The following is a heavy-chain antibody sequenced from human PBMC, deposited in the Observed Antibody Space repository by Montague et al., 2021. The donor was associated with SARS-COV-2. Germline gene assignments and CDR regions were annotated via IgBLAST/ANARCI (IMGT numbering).Heavy chain of an antibody. V-gene: IGHV2-5*01. J-gene: IGHJ4*02. CDR3: AHRGMIRGLIFDY. CDR2: IYWNGDK. Sequence: PALVKPTQFLTLTCSFSGFSLRSDDEGVAWIRQSPGQALEWLAVIYWNGDKRYSPSLQRRLTITKDTSENQVVLTMTNMDPVDTATYYCAHRGMIRGLIFDYWGQGTLVTVSS. D-gene: IGHD3-10*01. CDR1: GFSLRSDDEG.